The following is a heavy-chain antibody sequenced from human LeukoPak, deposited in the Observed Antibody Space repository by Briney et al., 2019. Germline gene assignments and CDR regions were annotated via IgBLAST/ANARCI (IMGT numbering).Heavy chain of an antibody. Sequence: SETLSLTCTVPVVSISSYYWSWIRQPPGKLLEWIGYIYYSGSTNYNPSLKSRVTISVDKSKDQLSLKLNSVTATDTAIYYCARPPGIAAAWFDPWGQGTLVTVSS. CDR2: IYYSGST. CDR1: VVSISSYY. J-gene: IGHJ5*02. V-gene: IGHV4-59*08. D-gene: IGHD6-13*01. CDR3: ARPPGIAAAWFDP.